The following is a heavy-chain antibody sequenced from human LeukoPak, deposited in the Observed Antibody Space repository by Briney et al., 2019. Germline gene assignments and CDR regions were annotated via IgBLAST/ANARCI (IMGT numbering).Heavy chain of an antibody. Sequence: GGSLRLSCAASGFTFSSYGMHWVRQAPGKGLEWVAVISYDGSNKYYADSVKGRFTISRDNSRNTLYLQMNSLRAEDTAVYYCAKLLPGGGPWGQGTLVTVSS. CDR2: ISYDGSNK. CDR3: AKLLPGGGP. D-gene: IGHD3-10*01. CDR1: GFTFSSYG. J-gene: IGHJ5*02. V-gene: IGHV3-30*18.